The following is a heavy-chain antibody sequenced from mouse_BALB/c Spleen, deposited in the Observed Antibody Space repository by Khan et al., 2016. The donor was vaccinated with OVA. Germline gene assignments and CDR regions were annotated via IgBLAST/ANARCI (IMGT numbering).Heavy chain of an antibody. J-gene: IGHJ2*01. V-gene: IGHV14-3*02. Sequence: EVQLKQSGAELVKSGATVKVTCTVSGFYIKDIYIHWLKQWPEQDLEWIGRFEPPNGNTNYDPTLQGKATITADTSSNPSFLQLSSLTSEDTAFYDCAARARKWGQGTTLTVSS. CDR3: AARARK. D-gene: IGHD3-3*01. CDR2: FEPPNGNT. CDR1: GFYIKDIY.